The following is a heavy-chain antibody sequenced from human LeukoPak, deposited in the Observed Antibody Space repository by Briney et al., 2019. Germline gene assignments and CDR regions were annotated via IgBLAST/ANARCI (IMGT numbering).Heavy chain of an antibody. CDR1: GGSISSYY. J-gene: IGHJ4*02. V-gene: IGHV4-4*07. CDR3: ARGGYYYDSSGYPFDY. Sequence: SETLSLTCTVSGGSISSYYWSWIRQPAGKGLEWIGCIYTSGSTNYNPSLKSRVTMSVDTSKNQFSLKLSSVTAADTAVYYCARGGYYYDSSGYPFDYWGQGTLVTVSS. D-gene: IGHD3-22*01. CDR2: IYTSGST.